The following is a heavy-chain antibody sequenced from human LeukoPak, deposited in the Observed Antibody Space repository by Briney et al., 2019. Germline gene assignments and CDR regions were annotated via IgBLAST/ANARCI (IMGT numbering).Heavy chain of an antibody. CDR2: VYPDDSES. Sequence: GESLKISCKGSGYSFTSYWIGWVRQMPGKGLEWMGIVYPDDSESRYSPSFQGQVTISADKSVSTAYLQWSSLKASDTAMYYCARRYSGRYKFDYWGQGTLVTVSS. CDR1: GYSFTSYW. V-gene: IGHV5-51*01. D-gene: IGHD1-26*01. CDR3: ARRYSGRYKFDY. J-gene: IGHJ4*02.